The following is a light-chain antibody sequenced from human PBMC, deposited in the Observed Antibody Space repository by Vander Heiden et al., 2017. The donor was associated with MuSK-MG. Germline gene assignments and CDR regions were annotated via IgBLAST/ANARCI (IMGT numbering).Light chain of an antibody. J-gene: IGLJ2*01. V-gene: IGLV3-1*01. CDR2: QDS. CDR3: QAWDSSTAV. Sequence: SYELTQPPSVSVSPGQTASVPCSGDKLGDNYACWYQQKPGQSPGLVIYQDSKRPSGIPERFSGSNSGNTATLTISGTQAMDEADYYCQAWDSSTAVFGGGTKLTVL. CDR1: KLGDNY.